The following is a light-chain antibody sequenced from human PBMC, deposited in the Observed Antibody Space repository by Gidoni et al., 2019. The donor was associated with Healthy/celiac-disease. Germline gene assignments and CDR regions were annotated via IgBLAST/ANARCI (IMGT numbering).Light chain of an antibody. V-gene: IGKV4-1*01. J-gene: IGKJ2*04. CDR3: QQYYSTPRS. CDR2: WAS. CDR1: QSVLYSSNNKNY. Sequence: DLVMTQSPDSLAVSLGARATINCKSSQSVLYSSNNKNYLAWYQQKPGQPTKLLIYWASTRESGVPDRFSGSGSGTDFTLTISSLQAEDVAVYYCQQYYSTPRSFGQGTKLEIK.